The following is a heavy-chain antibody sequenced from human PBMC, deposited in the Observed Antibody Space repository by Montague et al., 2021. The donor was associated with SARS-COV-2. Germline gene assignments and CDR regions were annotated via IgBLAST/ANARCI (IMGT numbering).Heavy chain of an antibody. CDR3: AKSGRLGSSNPCDY. Sequence: TLSLTCTVSGDSISSGGYFWNWIRQHPGKGLEYIGYISYSGSTDYNPSFRSRVSISMDTSENQFSLKINSVTAADTAVYYCAKSGRLGSSNPCDYWGQGALVTVSS. CDR1: GDSISSGGYF. CDR2: ISYSGST. D-gene: IGHD4-11*01. J-gene: IGHJ4*02. V-gene: IGHV4-31*03.